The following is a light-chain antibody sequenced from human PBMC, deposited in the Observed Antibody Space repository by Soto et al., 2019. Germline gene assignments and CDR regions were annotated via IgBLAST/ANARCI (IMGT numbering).Light chain of an antibody. Sequence: QSALTQPPSASGSPGQSVTISCTGTSSDVGAYKYVSWYQQYPGKAPKPMIYEVTNRPSGVPDRFSGSKSGNTASLTVSGLQAEDEADYYCTSYVGNDIWVFGGGTKLTVL. V-gene: IGLV2-8*01. CDR1: SSDVGAYKY. CDR3: TSYVGNDIWV. CDR2: EVT. J-gene: IGLJ3*02.